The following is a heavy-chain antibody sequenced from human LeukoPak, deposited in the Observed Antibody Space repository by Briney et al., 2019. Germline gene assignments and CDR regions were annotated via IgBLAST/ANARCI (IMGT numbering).Heavy chain of an antibody. CDR3: ARERGASGYDSGLDFDY. Sequence: GESLKISCKGSGYRFSNYWIGWVRQMPGKDLEWMGIIYPGAIGAADTRYSPSFQGQVTISADTSINTAYLQWSSLKASDTAMYYCARERGASGYDSGLDFDYWGQGALVTVSS. CDR1: GYRFSNYW. J-gene: IGHJ4*02. CDR2: IYPGAIGAADT. V-gene: IGHV5-51*01. D-gene: IGHD5-12*01.